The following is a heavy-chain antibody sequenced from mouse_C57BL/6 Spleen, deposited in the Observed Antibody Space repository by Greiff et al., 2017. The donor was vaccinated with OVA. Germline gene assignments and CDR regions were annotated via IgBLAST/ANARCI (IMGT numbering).Heavy chain of an antibody. CDR2: INYDGSST. V-gene: IGHV5-16*01. CDR3: ARSYSNYVAWFAY. J-gene: IGHJ3*01. D-gene: IGHD2-5*01. Sequence: EVNVVESEGGLVQPGSSMKLSCTASGFTFSDYYMAWVRQVPEKGLEWVANINYDGSSTYYLDSLKSRFIISRDNAKNILYLQMSSLKSEDTATYYCARSYSNYVAWFAYWGQGTLVTVSA. CDR1: GFTFSDYY.